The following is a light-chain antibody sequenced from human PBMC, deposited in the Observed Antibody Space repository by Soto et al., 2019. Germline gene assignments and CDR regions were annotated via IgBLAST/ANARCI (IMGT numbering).Light chain of an antibody. CDR2: AAA. V-gene: IGKV1-39*01. J-gene: IGKJ1*01. CDR3: QQAYGAPPT. Sequence: DIQMTQSTSSLFASVGDSVTITCRASQSITTYLNWYQQTSGVAPKLLIYAAARLQTGVPSRFSGSGSGTDFTLTISSLQPEDFATYYCQQAYGAPPTFGQGTKVDFK. CDR1: QSITTY.